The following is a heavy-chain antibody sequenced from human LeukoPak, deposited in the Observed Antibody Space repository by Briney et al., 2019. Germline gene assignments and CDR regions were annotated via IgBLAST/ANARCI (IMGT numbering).Heavy chain of an antibody. Sequence: SETLSLTCAVYGGSFSGYYWSWIRQPPGKGLEWIGEINHSGSTNYNPSLKSRVTISVDTSKNQFSLKLSSVTAADTAVYYCAREGGEAVAGTEAFDIWGQGTMVTVSS. D-gene: IGHD6-19*01. CDR3: AREGGEAVAGTEAFDI. J-gene: IGHJ3*02. CDR1: GGSFSGYY. V-gene: IGHV4-34*01. CDR2: INHSGST.